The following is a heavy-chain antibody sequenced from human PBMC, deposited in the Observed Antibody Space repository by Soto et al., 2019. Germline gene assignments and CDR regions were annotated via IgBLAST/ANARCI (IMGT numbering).Heavy chain of an antibody. D-gene: IGHD6-19*01. CDR2: IIPIFGTR. V-gene: IGHV1-69*13. CDR3: ARGRAVSATLYFFDY. Sequence: SVKVSCKASGGTFSSYAISWVRQAPGQGLEWMGGIIPIFGTRNFAQRFQGRVTITADESTSTADMELSSLRSEDTAVYYCARGRAVSATLYFFDYWGQGTLVTVSS. CDR1: GGTFSSYA. J-gene: IGHJ4*02.